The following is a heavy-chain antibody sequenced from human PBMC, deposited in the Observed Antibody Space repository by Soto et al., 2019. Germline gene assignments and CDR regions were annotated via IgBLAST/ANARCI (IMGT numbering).Heavy chain of an antibody. CDR1: GYTFLTYG. CDR3: ARDPATDYYDTSGYYHPLN. CDR2: ISTYNDNT. Sequence: ASVKVSCKASGYTFLTYGISWVPQAPGHGLEWMGWISTYNDNTKYAQKFQGRVTMTADTSTSTAYMELTSLRSDDTAVYYCARDPATDYYDTSGYYHPLNWGQGPLVTVSS. V-gene: IGHV1-18*01. D-gene: IGHD3-22*01. J-gene: IGHJ4*02.